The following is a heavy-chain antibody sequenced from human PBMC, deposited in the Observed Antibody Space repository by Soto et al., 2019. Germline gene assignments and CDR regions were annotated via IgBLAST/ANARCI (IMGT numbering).Heavy chain of an antibody. CDR2: ISYDGSNK. V-gene: IGHV3-30-3*01. Sequence: GGSLRLSCAASGFTFSSYAMHWVRQAPGKGLEWVAVISYDGSNKYYADSVKGRFTISRDNSKNTLYLQMNSLRAEDTAVYYCARGTQLWFALDYWGQGTLVTVSS. D-gene: IGHD5-18*01. J-gene: IGHJ4*02. CDR3: ARGTQLWFALDY. CDR1: GFTFSSYA.